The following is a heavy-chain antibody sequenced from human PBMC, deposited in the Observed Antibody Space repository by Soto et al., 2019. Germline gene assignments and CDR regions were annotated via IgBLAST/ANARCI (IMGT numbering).Heavy chain of an antibody. V-gene: IGHV1-18*01. CDR2: ISAYNGNT. CDR3: ARVVDVVAADANWFDP. J-gene: IGHJ5*02. D-gene: IGHD2-15*01. Sequence: GASVKVSCKASGYTFTRYGISWVRQAPGQGLEWMGWISAYNGNTNYAQKLQGRVTMTTDTSTSTAYMELRSLRSDDTAVYYCARVVDVVAADANWFDPWGQGTLVTVSS. CDR1: GYTFTRYG.